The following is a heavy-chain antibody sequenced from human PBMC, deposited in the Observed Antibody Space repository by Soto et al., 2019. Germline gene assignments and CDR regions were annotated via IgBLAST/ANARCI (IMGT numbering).Heavy chain of an antibody. Sequence: EVQLVETGGGLIQPGGSLRLSCAASGFIVTSYYMTWVRQAPGKGLEWVSVMYSNGTTSYADSVKGRFTVSRDRNTLYLQMNSLRAEDTAVYYCVRSVHFWGQGTLVTVSS. CDR3: VRSVHF. D-gene: IGHD3-10*02. J-gene: IGHJ4*02. CDR2: MYSNGTT. V-gene: IGHV3-53*02. CDR1: GFIVTSYY.